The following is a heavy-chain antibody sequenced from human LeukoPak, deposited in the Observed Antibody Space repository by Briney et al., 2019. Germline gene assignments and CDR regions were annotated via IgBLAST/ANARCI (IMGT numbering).Heavy chain of an antibody. CDR2: IYYSGST. V-gene: IGHV4-39*07. Sequence: SETLSLTCTVSGGSISSSSYYWGWIRQPPGKGLEWIGSIYYSGSTYYSPSLKSRVTISVDTSKNQFSLKLSSVTAADTAVYYCARMGYCTNGVCRNNLNYWGQGTLVTVSS. CDR3: ARMGYCTNGVCRNNLNY. D-gene: IGHD2-8*01. CDR1: GGSISSSSYY. J-gene: IGHJ4*02.